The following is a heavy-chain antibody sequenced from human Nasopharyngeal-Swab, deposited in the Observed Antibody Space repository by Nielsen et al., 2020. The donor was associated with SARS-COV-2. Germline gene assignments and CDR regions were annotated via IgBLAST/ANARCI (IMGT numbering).Heavy chain of an antibody. CDR2: IYPGDSDT. D-gene: IGHD3-22*01. CDR3: ARHGLKGNWFDP. V-gene: IGHV5-51*01. Sequence: VRQMPGKGLAWMGIIYPGDSDTRYSPSFQGQVTISADKSISTAYLQWSSLKASDTAMYYCARHGLKGNWFDPWGQGTLVTVSS. J-gene: IGHJ5*02.